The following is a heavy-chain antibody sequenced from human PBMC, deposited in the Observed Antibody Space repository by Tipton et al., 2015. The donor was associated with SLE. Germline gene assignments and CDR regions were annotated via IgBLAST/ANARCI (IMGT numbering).Heavy chain of an antibody. D-gene: IGHD3-10*01. CDR3: ARIRVPTLEADY. CDR2: ITYNSGTT. V-gene: IGHV4-34*01. J-gene: IGHJ4*02. Sequence: LRLSCTIYRGSFSGYHWAWIRQSPGKGLEWIGEITYNSGTTNYNPSLKSRATISIDTSENQLSLTLTSVTAADTAVYYCARIRVPTLEADYWGQGTLVIVSS. CDR1: RGSFSGYH.